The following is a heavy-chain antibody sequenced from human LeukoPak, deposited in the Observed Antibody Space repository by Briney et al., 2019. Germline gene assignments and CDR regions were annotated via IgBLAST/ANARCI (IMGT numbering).Heavy chain of an antibody. V-gene: IGHV3-23*01. CDR1: GFTFGNYP. CDR2: VSANGIST. Sequence: PGGSLRLSCAASGFTFGNYPMSWDRQAPGKGLEWVSVVSANGISTLYADSVKGRFTISRDNPMNTLYLQMSSLRAEDTAVYYCAKDRGYTTGRDFDYWGQGALVTVSS. CDR3: AKDRGYTTGRDFDY. J-gene: IGHJ4*02. D-gene: IGHD3-10*01.